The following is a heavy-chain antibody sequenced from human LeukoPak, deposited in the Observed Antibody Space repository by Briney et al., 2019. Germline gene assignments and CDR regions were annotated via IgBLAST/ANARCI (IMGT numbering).Heavy chain of an antibody. Sequence: GGSLRLSCAASGFTFSSYSMNWVRQAPGKGLEWVSSISSSSSYIYYADSVKGRFTISRDNAKNSLYLQMNSLRAEDTAVYYSARDRPMVRGVIWFDPWGQGTLVTVSS. CDR3: ARDRPMVRGVIWFDP. J-gene: IGHJ5*02. CDR1: GFTFSSYS. CDR2: ISSSSSYI. V-gene: IGHV3-21*01. D-gene: IGHD3-10*01.